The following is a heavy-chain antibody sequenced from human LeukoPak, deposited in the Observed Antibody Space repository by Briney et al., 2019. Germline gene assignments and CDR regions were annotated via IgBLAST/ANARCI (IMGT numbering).Heavy chain of an antibody. V-gene: IGHV3-48*03. J-gene: IGHJ4*02. CDR2: ISSSGSTI. Sequence: GGSLRLSCAASGFSFSTYEMNWVRQAPGKGLEWISHISSSGSTIYYADSIKGRFTISRDNAKNSLFLQMNSLRAEDRAVYYCTGGGDYWGQGTLVTVSS. CDR1: GFSFSTYE. D-gene: IGHD1-14*01. CDR3: TGGGDY.